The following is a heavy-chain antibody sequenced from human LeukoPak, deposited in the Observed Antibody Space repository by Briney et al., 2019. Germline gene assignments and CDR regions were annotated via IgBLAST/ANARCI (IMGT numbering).Heavy chain of an antibody. Sequence: GGSLRLSCSASGFTFSRYPMNWVRQAPGKGLEYVSAISGNGGSTYYADSVKGRFTISRDNSKHTLYLQMSSLRTEDTAIYYCVKAQYDFWSGLDYSGPGTLVTVST. CDR3: VKAQYDFWSGLDY. CDR1: GFTFSRYP. D-gene: IGHD3-3*01. J-gene: IGHJ4*02. V-gene: IGHV3-64D*09. CDR2: ISGNGGST.